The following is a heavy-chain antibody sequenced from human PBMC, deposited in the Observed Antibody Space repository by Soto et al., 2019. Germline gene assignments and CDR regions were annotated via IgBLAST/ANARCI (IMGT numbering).Heavy chain of an antibody. V-gene: IGHV1-69*12. CDR2: IIPIFGTA. CDR1: GGTFSSYA. CDR3: ARGITGTVTYYYGLDV. J-gene: IGHJ6*02. D-gene: IGHD1-20*01. Sequence: QVQLVQSGAAVKKPGSSMKVSCKASGGTFSSYAISWVRQAPGQGLEWMGGIIPIFGTADYAQKFHGRVTITADESTSTAYMELSSLRSEDTAVYYCARGITGTVTYYYGLDVWGQGTTVTVSS.